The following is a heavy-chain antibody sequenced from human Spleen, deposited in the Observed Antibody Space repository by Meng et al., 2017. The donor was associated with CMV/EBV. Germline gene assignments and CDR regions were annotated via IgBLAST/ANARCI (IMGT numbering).Heavy chain of an antibody. CDR3: ARGVGATEGDY. CDR2: INHSGST. J-gene: IGHJ4*02. CDR1: GGSFSGYY. D-gene: IGHD1-26*01. V-gene: IGHV4-34*01. Sequence: LTCAVYGGSFSGYYWSWLRQPPGKGLEWIGEINHSGSTNYNPSLKSRVTISVDTSKNQFSLKLSSVTAADTAVYYCARGVGATEGDYWGQGTLVTVSS.